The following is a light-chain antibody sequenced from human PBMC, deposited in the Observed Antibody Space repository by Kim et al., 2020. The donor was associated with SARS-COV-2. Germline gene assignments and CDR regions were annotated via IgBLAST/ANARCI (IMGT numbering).Light chain of an antibody. CDR3: QQYGVSPYT. J-gene: IGKJ2*01. CDR2: GAS. CDR1: QSVSSSY. Sequence: EIVLTQSPGALSLSPGERATLSCRASQSVSSSYLAWYQQKPGQAPRLLIYGASNRATGIPDRFSGSGSGTDFTLTISRLEPEDFAVYYCQQYGVSPYTFGQGTKLEI. V-gene: IGKV3-20*01.